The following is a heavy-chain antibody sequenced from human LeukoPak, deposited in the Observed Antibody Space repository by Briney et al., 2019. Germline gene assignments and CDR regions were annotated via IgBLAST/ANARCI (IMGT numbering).Heavy chain of an antibody. D-gene: IGHD2-15*01. CDR3: AKAPSGSGGSNDY. Sequence: GGSLRLSCAASGFTLSSYAMIWVRQAPGKGLEWVPAISGSGGSTYYADSVKGRFTISRDNSKNTLYLQMNSLRAEDTAVYYCAKAPSGSGGSNDYWGQGTLVTVSS. J-gene: IGHJ4*02. V-gene: IGHV3-23*01. CDR1: GFTLSSYA. CDR2: ISGSGGST.